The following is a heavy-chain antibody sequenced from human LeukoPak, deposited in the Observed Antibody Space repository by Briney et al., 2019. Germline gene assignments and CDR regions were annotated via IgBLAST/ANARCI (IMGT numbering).Heavy chain of an antibody. J-gene: IGHJ6*03. CDR2: IHYSGST. D-gene: IGHD3-16*01. V-gene: IGHV4-59*01. CDR1: GGSISSYY. Sequence: PSETLSLTCTVSGGSISSYYWSWIRQPPGKELEWIGYIHYSGSTNYNPSLKSRVTISVDTSKNQFSLKLSSVTAADTAVYYCARAPFYYYMDVWGKGTTVTISS. CDR3: ARAPFYYYMDV.